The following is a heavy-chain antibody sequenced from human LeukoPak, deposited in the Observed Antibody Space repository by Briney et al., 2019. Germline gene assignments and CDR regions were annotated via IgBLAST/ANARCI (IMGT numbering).Heavy chain of an antibody. V-gene: IGHV4-59*01. CDR1: GGSISSYY. D-gene: IGHD2-15*01. CDR2: IYYSGST. Sequence: SEPLSLTCTVSGGSISSYYWSWIRQPPGKGLEWIGYIYYSGSTNYNPSLKSRVTISVDTFKNQFSLKLSSVTAADMAVYYCARYVTQYCSGGSCYRDWFDPWGQGTLVTVSS. CDR3: ARYVTQYCSGGSCYRDWFDP. J-gene: IGHJ5*02.